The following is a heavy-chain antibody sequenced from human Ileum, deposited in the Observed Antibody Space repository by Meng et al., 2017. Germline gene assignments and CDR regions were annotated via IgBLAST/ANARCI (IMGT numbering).Heavy chain of an antibody. CDR1: GDSVSSNSAA. CDR2: TYYRYKWYN. V-gene: IGHV6-1*01. D-gene: IGHD1-26*01. CDR3: AKDGTSGSYLGLYY. J-gene: IGHJ4*02. Sequence: QVQLQQSGPGLVKPSQTLSLTCAIAGDSVSSNSAAWNWIRPSPSRGLEWLGRTYYRYKWYNDYAVSVKIRITINPDTSKNQFSLQLNSVTPEDTAVYYCAKDGTSGSYLGLYYWGQGTLVTVSS.